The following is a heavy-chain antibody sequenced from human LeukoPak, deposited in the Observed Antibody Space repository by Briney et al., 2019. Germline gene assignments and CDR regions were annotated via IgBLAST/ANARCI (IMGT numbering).Heavy chain of an antibody. J-gene: IGHJ5*02. CDR1: GFSFSGNS. V-gene: IGHV3-23*01. D-gene: IGHD1-26*01. CDR3: GKDSYVGVNWFDP. Sequence: PGGSLRLSCAASGFSFSGNSMSWVRQAPGKGLEWVSAISGSGGRTFYADSVKGRFTISRDNSKNMVYLEMNSLRVEDTAVYYCGKDSYVGVNWFDPRGQGTLVTVSS. CDR2: ISGSGGRT.